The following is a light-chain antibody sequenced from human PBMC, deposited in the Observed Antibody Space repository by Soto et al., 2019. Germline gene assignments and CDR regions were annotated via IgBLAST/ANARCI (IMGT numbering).Light chain of an antibody. V-gene: IGLV1-44*01. J-gene: IGLJ1*01. Sequence: QSVLTQPPSASGTPGQRVTISCSGSSSNIGSKTVNWYQQLPGTAPKLLIYSNYQRPSGVPDRFSGSKSGTSASLAISGLQSEDEADYYCSAWDSSLNGYVFGTGSVVTVL. CDR1: SSNIGSKT. CDR2: SNY. CDR3: SAWDSSLNGYV.